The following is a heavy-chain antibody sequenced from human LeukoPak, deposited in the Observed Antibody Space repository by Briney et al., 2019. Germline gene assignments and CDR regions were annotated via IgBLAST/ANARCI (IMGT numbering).Heavy chain of an antibody. CDR1: GYTFSSYA. CDR2: ISGSGGST. V-gene: IGHV3-23*01. Sequence: GGSLRLSCADSGYTFSSYALSWVRQAPGKGLEWVSAISGSGGSTYYADSVKGRFTISRDNSKNTLYLQMNSLRAEDTAVYYCAKRSDGWLQFNFDYWGQGTLVTVSS. D-gene: IGHD5-24*01. CDR3: AKRSDGWLQFNFDY. J-gene: IGHJ4*02.